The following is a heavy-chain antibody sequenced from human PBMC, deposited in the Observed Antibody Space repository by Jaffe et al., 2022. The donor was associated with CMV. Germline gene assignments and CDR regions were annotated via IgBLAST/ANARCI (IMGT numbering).Heavy chain of an antibody. J-gene: IGHJ3*02. V-gene: IGHV4-31*03. Sequence: QVQLQESGPGLVKPSQTLSLTCTVSGGSISSGGYYWSWIRQHPGKGLEWIGYIYYSGSTYYNPSLKSRVTISVDTSKNQFSLKLSSVTAADTAVYYCARDGGLGDYAVYPFDIWGQGTMVTVSS. CDR2: IYYSGST. CDR1: GGSISSGGYY. D-gene: IGHD4-17*01. CDR3: ARDGGLGDYAVYPFDI.